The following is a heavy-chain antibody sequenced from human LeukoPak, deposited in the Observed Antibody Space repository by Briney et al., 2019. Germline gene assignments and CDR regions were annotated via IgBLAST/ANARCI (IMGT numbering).Heavy chain of an antibody. CDR1: GGSISSYY. Sequence: SETLSLTCTVSGGSISSYYWSWIRQPPGKGLEWIGYIYYSGSTNYNPSLKSRVTISVDTSKNQFSLKLSSVTAAGTAVYYCARGLEYYDSSGYYHAYAEYFQHWGQGILVTVSS. CDR2: IYYSGST. V-gene: IGHV4-59*01. D-gene: IGHD3-22*01. CDR3: ARGLEYYDSSGYYHAYAEYFQH. J-gene: IGHJ1*01.